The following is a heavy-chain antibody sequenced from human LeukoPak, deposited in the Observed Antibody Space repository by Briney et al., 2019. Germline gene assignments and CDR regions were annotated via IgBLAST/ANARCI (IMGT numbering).Heavy chain of an antibody. CDR3: ASTYDFWSGYYIDY. Sequence: GGSLRLSCAASGFTFSSYWMHWVRQAPGKGLVWVSRINSDGSSTSYADSVKGRFTISRDNSKNTLYLQMNSLRAEDTAVYYCASTYDFWSGYYIDYWGQGTLVTISS. CDR2: INSDGSST. V-gene: IGHV3-74*01. J-gene: IGHJ4*02. CDR1: GFTFSSYW. D-gene: IGHD3-3*01.